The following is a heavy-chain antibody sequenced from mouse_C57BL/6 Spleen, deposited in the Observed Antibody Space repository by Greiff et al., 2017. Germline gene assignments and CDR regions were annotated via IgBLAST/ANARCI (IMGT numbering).Heavy chain of an antibody. V-gene: IGHV6-3*01. CDR2: IRLKSDNYAT. J-gene: IGHJ3*01. D-gene: IGHD2-4*01. Sequence: EVKLEESGGGLVQPGGSMKLSCVASGFTFSNYWMNWVRQSPEKGLEWVAQIRLKSDNYATHYAESVKGRFTISRDDSKSSVYLQMNNLRADDTGIYYCTEGDYGSRYWGQGTLVTVSA. CDR1: GFTFSNYW. CDR3: TEGDYGSRY.